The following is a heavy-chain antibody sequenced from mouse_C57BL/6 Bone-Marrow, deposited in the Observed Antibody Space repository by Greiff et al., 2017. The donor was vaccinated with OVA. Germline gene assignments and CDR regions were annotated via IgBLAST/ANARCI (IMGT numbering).Heavy chain of an antibody. D-gene: IGHD1-1*01. V-gene: IGHV1-18*01. CDR1: GYTFTDYN. CDR2: INPNNGGT. Sequence: EVQLQQSGPELVKPGASVKIPCKASGYTFTDYNMDWVKQSHGKSLEWIGDINPNNGGTIYNQKFKGKATLTVDKSSSTAYMELRSLTSEDTAVYYCASILRRGAMDYWGQGTSVTVSS. J-gene: IGHJ4*01. CDR3: ASILRRGAMDY.